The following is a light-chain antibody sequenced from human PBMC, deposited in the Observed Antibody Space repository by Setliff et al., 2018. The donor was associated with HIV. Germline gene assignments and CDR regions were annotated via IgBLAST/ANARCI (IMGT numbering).Light chain of an antibody. CDR2: DVT. CDR3: TSYTTTSTYV. V-gene: IGLV2-14*02. CDR1: SNDVGRYNL. J-gene: IGLJ1*01. Sequence: QSALTQPASVSGSPGQAITISCTGTSNDVGRYNLVSWYQQYPGKAPKVIIYDVTKRPSGVSTRFSGSKSGNTASLTISGLQPEDEADFYCTSYTTTSTYVFGTGTKVTVL.